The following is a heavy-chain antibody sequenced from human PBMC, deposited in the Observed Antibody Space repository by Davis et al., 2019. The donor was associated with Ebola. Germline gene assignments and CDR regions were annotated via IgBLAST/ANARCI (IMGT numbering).Heavy chain of an antibody. V-gene: IGHV4-59*01. Sequence: MPSETLSLTCTVSGGSIGSYYWSWIRQPPGKGLEWMGYVFHSGTTNQSPSLKSRVTISVDTSKNQFSLKLSSVTAADTAVYYCARDVTLWGQGTLVTVSS. CDR2: VFHSGTT. CDR1: GGSIGSYY. J-gene: IGHJ4*02. CDR3: ARDVTL.